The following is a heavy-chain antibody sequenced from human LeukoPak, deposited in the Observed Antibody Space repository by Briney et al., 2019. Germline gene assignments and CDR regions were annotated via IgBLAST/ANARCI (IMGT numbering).Heavy chain of an antibody. Sequence: GGSLRLSCAASGFTFSSYAMSWVRQAPGKGLEWVSAISGSGGSTYYADSVKGRFTISRDNSKNTLYLQMNSLRAEDTAVYYCAKDRLRLGELSSPFDYWGQGTLVTVSS. V-gene: IGHV3-23*01. CDR1: GFTFSSYA. D-gene: IGHD3-16*02. CDR3: AKDRLRLGELSSPFDY. CDR2: ISGSGGST. J-gene: IGHJ4*02.